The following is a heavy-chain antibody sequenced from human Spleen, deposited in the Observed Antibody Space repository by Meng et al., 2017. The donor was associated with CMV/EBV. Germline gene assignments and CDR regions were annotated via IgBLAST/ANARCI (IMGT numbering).Heavy chain of an antibody. CDR1: GGSISSGAYY. J-gene: IGHJ4*02. Sequence: SETLSLTCTVSGGSISSGAYYWSWIRQHPGKGLEWIGYIYYSGSTYYNPSLKSRVTISVDTSKNPFSLKLSSVTAADTAVYYCASRYRAGLLLWYYFDYWGQGTLVTVSS. V-gene: IGHV4-31*03. D-gene: IGHD3-16*01. CDR2: IYYSGST. CDR3: ASRYRAGLLLWYYFDY.